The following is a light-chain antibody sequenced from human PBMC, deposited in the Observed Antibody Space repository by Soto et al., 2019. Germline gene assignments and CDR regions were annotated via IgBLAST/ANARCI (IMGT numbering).Light chain of an antibody. CDR1: SSNIGSNY. J-gene: IGLJ1*01. V-gene: IGLV1-47*01. CDR3: AAWDDSLSGSYV. Sequence: QSVLTQPPSASGTPGQRVTISCSVSSSNIGSNYVYWYQQLPGTAPKLLIHRNNQRPSGVPDRFSGSKSGTSASLAISGLRSEDEADYYCAAWDDSLSGSYVFGTGTKVTVL. CDR2: RNN.